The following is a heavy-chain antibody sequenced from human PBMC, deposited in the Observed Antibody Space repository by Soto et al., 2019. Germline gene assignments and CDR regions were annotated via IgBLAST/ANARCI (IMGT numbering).Heavy chain of an antibody. Sequence: PSETLSLTCAVSGGSISSSNWWSWVRQPPGKGLEWIGEIYHSGSTNYNPSLKSRVTISVDKSKNQFSLKLSSVTAADTAVYYCARTCQPPLIGEERDYYDSSGYYSRAFDIWGQGTMVTVSS. CDR3: ARTCQPPLIGEERDYYDSSGYYSRAFDI. CDR2: IYHSGST. V-gene: IGHV4-4*02. CDR1: GGSISSSNW. J-gene: IGHJ3*02. D-gene: IGHD3-22*01.